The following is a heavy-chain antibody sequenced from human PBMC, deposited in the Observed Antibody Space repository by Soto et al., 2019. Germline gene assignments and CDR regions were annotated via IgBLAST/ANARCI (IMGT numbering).Heavy chain of an antibody. CDR2: IIPIFGTA. V-gene: IGHV1-69*01. D-gene: IGHD5-18*01. CDR1: GGTFSSYA. J-gene: IGHJ6*02. Sequence: QVQLVQSGAEVKKPGSSVKVSCKASGGTFSSYAISWVRQAPGQGLEWMGGIIPIFGTANYAQKFQGRVTITADESTSTAYMELSSLRSEDTAGYYCARGVDTAMVWNYYYYGMDVWGQGTTVTVAS. CDR3: ARGVDTAMVWNYYYYGMDV.